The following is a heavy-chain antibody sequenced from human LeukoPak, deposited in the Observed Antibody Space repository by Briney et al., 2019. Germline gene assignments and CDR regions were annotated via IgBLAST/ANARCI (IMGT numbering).Heavy chain of an antibody. CDR2: INRDGKNT. Sequence: GGSLRLSCAASGLTVSGNYMSWVRQAPGKGLVWVSRINRDGKNTNYADSVKGRFTISRDNAKNMLYLQVNSLRADDTAVYYCVRDDTSHFDSWGQGALVTVSS. CDR1: GLTVSGNY. D-gene: IGHD2-2*01. V-gene: IGHV3-74*01. CDR3: VRDDTSHFDS. J-gene: IGHJ4*02.